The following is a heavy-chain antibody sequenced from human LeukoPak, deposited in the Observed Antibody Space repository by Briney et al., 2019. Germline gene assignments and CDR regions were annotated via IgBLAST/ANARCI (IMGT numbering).Heavy chain of an antibody. Sequence: GGSLRLSCAASGFTFSSYAMHWVRQAPGKGLEWVAVISYDGSNKYYADSVKGRFTISRDNSKNTLYLQMNSLRAEDTAVYYCARGARPVAMRNYFDYWGQGTLVAVSS. CDR2: ISYDGSNK. D-gene: IGHD2-2*01. CDR3: ARGARPVAMRNYFDY. J-gene: IGHJ4*02. V-gene: IGHV3-30*04. CDR1: GFTFSSYA.